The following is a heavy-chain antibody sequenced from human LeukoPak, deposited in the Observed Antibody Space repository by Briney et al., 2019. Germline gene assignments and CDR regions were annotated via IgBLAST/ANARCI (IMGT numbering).Heavy chain of an antibody. CDR2: IRYDGSNK. D-gene: IGHD6-13*01. CDR1: GFTFSSYG. CDR3: AKDGQASSSWYEHFDY. V-gene: IGHV3-30*02. Sequence: GGSLRLSCAASGFTFSSYGMHWARQAPGKGLEWVAFIRYDGSNKYYADSVKGRFTISRDNSKNTLYLQMNSLRAEDTAVYYCAKDGQASSSWYEHFDYWGQGTLVTVSS. J-gene: IGHJ4*02.